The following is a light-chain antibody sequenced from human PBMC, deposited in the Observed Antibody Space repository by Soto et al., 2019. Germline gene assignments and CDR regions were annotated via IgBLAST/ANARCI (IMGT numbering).Light chain of an antibody. CDR1: QDIGKF. CDR2: DAS. Sequence: DIQMTQSPSSLSPSVGDRVTITCQASQDIGKFLNWYQQKPGKAPKLLIYDASNLETGVPSKFSGSGYGTDFTFTISSLQPEDIASYYCQQYYHLPVTFGPGTKVDVK. J-gene: IGKJ3*01. CDR3: QQYYHLPVT. V-gene: IGKV1-33*01.